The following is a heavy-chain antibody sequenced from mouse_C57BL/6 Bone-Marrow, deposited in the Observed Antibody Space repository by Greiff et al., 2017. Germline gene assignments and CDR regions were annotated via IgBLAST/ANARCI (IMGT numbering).Heavy chain of an antibody. CDR1: GFTFSDYG. J-gene: IGHJ1*03. CDR2: ISSGSSTI. Sequence: EVKLMESGGGLVKPGGSLKLSCAASGFTFSDYGMHWVRQAPEKGLEWVAYISSGSSTIYYADTVKGRFTISRDNAKNTLFLQKTGLRSEDTAMYYSERLTETVYVDVWGTGTTVTVSA. CDR3: ERLTETVYVDV. D-gene: IGHD4-1*01. V-gene: IGHV5-17*01.